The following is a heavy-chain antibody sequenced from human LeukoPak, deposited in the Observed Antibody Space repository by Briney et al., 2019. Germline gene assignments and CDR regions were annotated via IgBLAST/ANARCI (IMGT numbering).Heavy chain of an antibody. CDR1: GFTFGSYA. Sequence: GGSLRLSCEASGFTFGSYAMYWVRQAPGKGLEWVAGIFGSGGSAHYADSAKGRFTISRDNSKNTVYLQINSLRVEDTAVYYCGKTTTGYSSGQKPAWPVDYWGQGTLVTVSS. J-gene: IGHJ4*02. CDR3: GKTTTGYSSGQKPAWPVDY. V-gene: IGHV3-23*01. D-gene: IGHD6-19*01. CDR2: IFGSGGSA.